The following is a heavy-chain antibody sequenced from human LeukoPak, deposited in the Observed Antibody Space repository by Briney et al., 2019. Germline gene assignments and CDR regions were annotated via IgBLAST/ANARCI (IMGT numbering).Heavy chain of an antibody. CDR1: GFTFSSYV. Sequence: PGGSLRLSCSASGFTFSSYVMHWVRQAPGKGLEYVSAISSNGDSTYYADSVKGRFTISRDNSKNTLYLQMSSLRAEDTAVYYCVKDTVYDILTGYFNFEYWGQGTLVTVSS. J-gene: IGHJ4*02. CDR3: VKDTVYDILTGYFNFEY. V-gene: IGHV3-64D*09. D-gene: IGHD3-9*01. CDR2: ISSNGDST.